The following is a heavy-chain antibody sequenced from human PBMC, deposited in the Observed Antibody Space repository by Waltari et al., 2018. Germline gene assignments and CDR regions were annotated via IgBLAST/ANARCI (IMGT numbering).Heavy chain of an antibody. V-gene: IGHV4-39*01. CDR2: IYYTGSA. CDR1: GGSISTNNYY. CDR3: ARLPRDDFWT. D-gene: IGHD3-3*01. J-gene: IGHJ4*02. Sequence: QLQLQESGPGLVKPSETLSLTCTVSGGSISTNNYYWGWFGQPPGKGLEWIANIYYTGSASYNPSLKSRVTVSVDTSKSQFSLKLSSVTAADTAVYDCARLPRDDFWTGGQGTLVTVSS.